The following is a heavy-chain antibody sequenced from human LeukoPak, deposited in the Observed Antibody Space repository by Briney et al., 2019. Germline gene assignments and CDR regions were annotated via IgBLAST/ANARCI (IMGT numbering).Heavy chain of an antibody. CDR3: ARIYRYSSGWYDFDY. V-gene: IGHV2-70*01. J-gene: IGHJ4*02. CDR1: GFSLNTSGMC. CDR2: IDWDDDK. Sequence: SGPALVKPTQTLTLTCTFSGFSLNTSGMCVSWIRQPPGKALEWLALIDWDDDKYYSTSLKTRLTISKDTSKNQVVLTMTNMDPVDTATYYCARIYRYSSGWYDFDYWGQGTLVTVSS. D-gene: IGHD6-19*01.